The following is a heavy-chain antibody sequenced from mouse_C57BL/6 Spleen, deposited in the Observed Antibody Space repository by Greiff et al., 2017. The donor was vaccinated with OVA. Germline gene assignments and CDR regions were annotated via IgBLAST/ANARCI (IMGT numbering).Heavy chain of an antibody. V-gene: IGHV1-55*01. Sequence: QVQLQQSGAELVKPGASVKMSCKASGYTFTSYWITWVKQRPGQGLEWIGDIYPGSGSTNYNEKFKSKATLAVDTSSSTAYMQLSSLTSEDSAVYYCARVYGSSHYYAMDYWGQGTSVTVSS. J-gene: IGHJ4*01. D-gene: IGHD1-1*01. CDR2: IYPGSGST. CDR3: ARVYGSSHYYAMDY. CDR1: GYTFTSYW.